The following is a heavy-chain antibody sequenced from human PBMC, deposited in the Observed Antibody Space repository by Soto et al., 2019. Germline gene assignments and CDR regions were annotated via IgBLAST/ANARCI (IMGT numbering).Heavy chain of an antibody. V-gene: IGHV3-30-3*01. J-gene: IGHJ6*02. CDR1: GFTFSSYA. Sequence: PGGSLRLSCAASGFTFSSYAMHWVRQAPGKGLEWVAVISYDGSNKYYADSVKGRFTISRDNSKNTLYLQMNSLRAEDTAVYYCARDRAQRQGYYYYGMDVWGQGTTVTVSS. CDR3: ARDRAQRQGYYYYGMDV. D-gene: IGHD3-10*01. CDR2: ISYDGSNK.